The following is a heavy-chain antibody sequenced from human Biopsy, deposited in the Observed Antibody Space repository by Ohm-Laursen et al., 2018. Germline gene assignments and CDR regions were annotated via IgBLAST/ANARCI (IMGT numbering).Heavy chain of an antibody. J-gene: IGHJ6*02. CDR3: ARDSGILNYGNFKYYHYYGMDV. CDR2: IYYSVMT. D-gene: IGHD4-11*01. Sequence: GTLSLTCTVSGDSVTKYYWSWIRQPPGKGLEWIGHIYYSVMTNYNPSLQSRVSISVDTSRNQVSLTLSSVTAADTAVYYCARDSGILNYGNFKYYHYYGMDVWGQGTKVTDSS. CDR1: GDSVTKYY. V-gene: IGHV4-59*02.